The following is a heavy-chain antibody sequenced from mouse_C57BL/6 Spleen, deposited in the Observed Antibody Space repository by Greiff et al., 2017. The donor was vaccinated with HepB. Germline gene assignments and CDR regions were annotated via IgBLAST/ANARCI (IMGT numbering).Heavy chain of an antibody. CDR2: ISAGGSYT. J-gene: IGHJ1*03. D-gene: IGHD1-3*01. V-gene: IGHV5-4*03. CDR1: GFTFSSYA. CDR3: ARSGEARRYFNV. Sequence: EVMLVESGGGLVKPGGSLKLSCAASGFTFSSYAMSWVRQTPEKRLEWVATISAGGSYTYYPDTVKGRFTISIDNANNTLYLQMSHLKSDDTAMDCCARSGEARRYFNVWGTVNTVTVAS.